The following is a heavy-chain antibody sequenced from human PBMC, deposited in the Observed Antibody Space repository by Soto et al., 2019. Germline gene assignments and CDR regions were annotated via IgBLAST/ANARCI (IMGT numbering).Heavy chain of an antibody. V-gene: IGHV3-21*01. CDR1: GFTFSSYS. CDR3: GPSRVAVAGNVDY. J-gene: IGHJ4*02. Sequence: EVQLVESGGGLVKPGGSLRLSCAASGFTFSSYSMNWVRQATGKGLEWVSSISSSSSDIYYADSVKGRFTISRDNANNSLHLQMNSLRADDTDVYCCGPSRVAVAGNVDYWGQGTLVTVSS. D-gene: IGHD6-19*01. CDR2: ISSSSSDI.